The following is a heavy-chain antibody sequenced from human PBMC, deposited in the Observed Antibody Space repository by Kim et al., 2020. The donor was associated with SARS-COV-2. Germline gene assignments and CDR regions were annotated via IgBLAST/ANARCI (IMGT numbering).Heavy chain of an antibody. D-gene: IGHD6-13*01. V-gene: IGHV7-4-1*02. J-gene: IGHJ4*02. CDR2: GNP. Sequence: GNPTYAQGFTGRFVFSLDTSVSTAYLQISSLKAEDTAVYYCARAIAAADYWGQGTLVTVSS. CDR3: ARAIAAADY.